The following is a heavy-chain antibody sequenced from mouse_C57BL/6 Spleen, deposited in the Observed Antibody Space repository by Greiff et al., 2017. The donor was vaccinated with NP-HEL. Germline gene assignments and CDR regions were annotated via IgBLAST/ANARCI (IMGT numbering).Heavy chain of an antibody. CDR3: ARSGKLGRLDWYCDV. J-gene: IGHJ1*03. Sequence: EVQLQQSGPELVKPGASVKIPCKASGYTFTDYNMDWVKQSHGKSLEWIGDINPNNGGTIYNQKFKVKSTLTVDKSSSTAYMELRSLTSEDTAVYYCARSGKLGRLDWYCDVWRTGTTVTGSS. CDR2: INPNNGGT. V-gene: IGHV1-18*01. D-gene: IGHD4-1*01. CDR1: GYTFTDYN.